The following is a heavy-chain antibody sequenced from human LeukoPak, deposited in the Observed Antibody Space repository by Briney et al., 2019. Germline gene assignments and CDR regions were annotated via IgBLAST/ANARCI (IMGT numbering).Heavy chain of an antibody. Sequence: GGSLRLSCAASGFTFTNNFMSWVRQVPGKGLEWVANIKQDGSEKYYVDSVKGRFTISRDNAKNSLYLQMNSLRAEDTAVYYCARDGYSSSWYGNFDYWGQGTLVTVSS. CDR1: GFTFTNNF. D-gene: IGHD6-13*01. CDR3: ARDGYSSSWYGNFDY. V-gene: IGHV3-7*01. CDR2: IKQDGSEK. J-gene: IGHJ4*02.